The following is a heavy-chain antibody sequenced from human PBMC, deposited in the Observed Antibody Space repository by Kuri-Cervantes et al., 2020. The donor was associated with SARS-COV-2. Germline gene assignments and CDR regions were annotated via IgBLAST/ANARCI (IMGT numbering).Heavy chain of an antibody. J-gene: IGHJ4*02. CDR2: IYYSGST. D-gene: IGHD3-3*01. CDR1: GGSISSYY. Sequence: GPLRLSCTVSGGSISSYYWSWIRQPPGKGLEWIGYIYYSGSTNYNPSLKSRVTISVDTSKNQFSLKLSSVTAADTAVYYCARWPSWSGSIDYWGQGTLVTVSS. CDR3: ARWPSWSGSIDY. V-gene: IGHV4-59*01.